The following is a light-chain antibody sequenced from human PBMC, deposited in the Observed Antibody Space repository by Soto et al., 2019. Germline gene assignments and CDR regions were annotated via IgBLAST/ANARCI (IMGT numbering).Light chain of an antibody. CDR3: QQRSNGLT. V-gene: IGKV3-11*01. CDR1: QSVSRY. CDR2: DAS. Sequence: PGERATLSCRPSQSVSRYLAWYQQKPGQAPRLLIYDASNRATGIPARFSGSGSGTDFTLTIISLEPEDFAVYYCQQRSNGLTFGGGTKVDIK. J-gene: IGKJ4*01.